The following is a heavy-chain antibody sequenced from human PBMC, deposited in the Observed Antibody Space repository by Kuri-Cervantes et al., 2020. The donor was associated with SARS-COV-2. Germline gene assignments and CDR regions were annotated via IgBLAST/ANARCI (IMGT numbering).Heavy chain of an antibody. J-gene: IGHJ6*02. V-gene: IGHV3-30*18. D-gene: IGHD3-3*01. CDR2: ISYDGSNK. CDR1: GFTFSSYG. CDR3: AKSPFRFLEWFSGGMDV. Sequence: GESLKISCAASGFTFSSYGMHWVRQAPGKGLEWVAVISYDGSNKYYADSVKGRFTISRDNSKNTLYLQMNSLRAEDTAVYYCAKSPFRFLEWFSGGMDVWGQGTTVTVSS.